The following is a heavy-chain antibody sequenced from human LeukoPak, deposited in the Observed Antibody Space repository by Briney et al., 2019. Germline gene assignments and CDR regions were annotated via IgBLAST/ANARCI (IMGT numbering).Heavy chain of an antibody. CDR2: ISSSSSYI. V-gene: IGHV3-21*01. D-gene: IGHD2-2*01. J-gene: IGHJ4*02. CDR3: ARDKVVPAATLKFDY. CDR1: GFTFSSYT. Sequence: GGSLRLSCAASGFTFSSYTMKWVRQAPGKGLEWVSSISSSSSYIYYADSVKGRFTISRDNAKNSLYLQMNSLRAEDTAVYYCARDKVVPAATLKFDYWGQGTLVTVSS.